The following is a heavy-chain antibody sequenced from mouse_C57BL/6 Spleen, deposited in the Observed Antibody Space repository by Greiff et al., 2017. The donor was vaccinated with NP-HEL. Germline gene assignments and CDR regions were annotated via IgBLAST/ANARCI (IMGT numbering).Heavy chain of an antibody. J-gene: IGHJ2*01. CDR2: IDPSDSYT. V-gene: IGHV1-59*01. CDR1: GYTFTSYW. Sequence: VQLQQPGAELVRPGTSVKLSCKASGYTFTSYWMHWVKQRPGQGLEWIGVIDPSDSYTNYNQKFKGKATLTVDTSSSTAYMQLSSLTSEDSAVYYCARETGFDYWGQGTTLTVSS. CDR3: ARETGFDY.